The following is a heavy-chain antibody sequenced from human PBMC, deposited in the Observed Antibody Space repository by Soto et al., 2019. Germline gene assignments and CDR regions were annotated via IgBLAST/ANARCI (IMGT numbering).Heavy chain of an antibody. D-gene: IGHD2-2*01. CDR1: GFTFSSYS. J-gene: IGHJ4*02. CDR2: ISSSSSYI. V-gene: IGHV3-21*01. CDR3: AREDIVVVPAALDY. Sequence: EVQLVESGGGLVKPGGSLRLSCAASGFTFSSYSMNWVRQAPGKGLEWVSSISSSSSYIYYADSVKGRFTISRDNAKNSLYLQMNSLRAEDTAVYYCAREDIVVVPAALDYWRQGTLVTVSS.